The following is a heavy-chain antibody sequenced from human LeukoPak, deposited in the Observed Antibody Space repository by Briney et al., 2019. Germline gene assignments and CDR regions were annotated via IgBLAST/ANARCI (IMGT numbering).Heavy chain of an antibody. D-gene: IGHD6-19*01. J-gene: IGHJ4*02. CDR1: KFAFSNFW. CDR2: INQDGSKK. CDR3: DTLPNGPCSNGVFSNN. V-gene: IGHV3-7*01. Sequence: PGGSLRLSCVASKFAFSNFWMTWFRQAPGKGLEWVANINQDGSKKYYVDSVKGRFTISRDKAKNSLSLQMNSLTPEDTAVYYCDTLPNGPCSNGVFSNNGGQGTLVTVSS.